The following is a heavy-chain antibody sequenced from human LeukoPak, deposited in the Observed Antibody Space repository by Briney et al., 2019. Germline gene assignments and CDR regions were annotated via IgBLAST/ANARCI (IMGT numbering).Heavy chain of an antibody. V-gene: IGHV1-18*01. CDR1: GYTFTSYG. Sequence: ASVNVSCKASGYTFTSYGISWVRQAPGQGLEWMEWISAYNGNTNYAQKLQGRVTMTTDTSTSTAYMELRSLRSDDTAVYYCARVVGATQARYYYYMDVWGKGTTVTVSS. D-gene: IGHD1-26*01. CDR3: ARVVGATQARYYYYMDV. CDR2: ISAYNGNT. J-gene: IGHJ6*03.